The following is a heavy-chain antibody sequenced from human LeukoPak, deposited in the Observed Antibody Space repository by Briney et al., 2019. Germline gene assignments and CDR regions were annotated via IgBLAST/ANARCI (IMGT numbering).Heavy chain of an antibody. Sequence: GGSLRLSCAASGFTFSSYWMHWVRQAPGKGLVWVSRINTDGSSTSYADSVKGRFTISRDNAKNTLYLQMNSLRAEDTAVYYCARFAAGGSYYYYMDVWGKGTTVTVSS. D-gene: IGHD6-25*01. CDR3: ARFAAGGSYYYYMDV. CDR1: GFTFSSYW. V-gene: IGHV3-74*01. CDR2: INTDGSST. J-gene: IGHJ6*03.